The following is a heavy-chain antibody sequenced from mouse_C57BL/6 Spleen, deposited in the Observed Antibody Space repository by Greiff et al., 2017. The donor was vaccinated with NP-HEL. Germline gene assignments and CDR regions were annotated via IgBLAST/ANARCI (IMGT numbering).Heavy chain of an antibody. CDR1: GYTFTSYW. D-gene: IGHD1-1*01. CDR2: IDPSDSET. Sequence: VQLQQPGAELVRPGSSVKLSCKASGYTFTSYWMHWVKQRPIQGLEWIGNIDPSDSETHYNQKFKDKATLTVDKSSSTAYMQLSSLTSEDSAVYYCARSRGDYYGSSYGFAYWGQGTLVTVSA. V-gene: IGHV1-52*01. CDR3: ARSRGDYYGSSYGFAY. J-gene: IGHJ3*01.